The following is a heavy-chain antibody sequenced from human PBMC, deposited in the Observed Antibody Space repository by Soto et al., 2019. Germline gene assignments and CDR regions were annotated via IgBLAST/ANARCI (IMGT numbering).Heavy chain of an antibody. CDR1: GFNVSSNS. Sequence: GGSLILSCAASGFNVSSNSMNWVRQAPGEGLEWLSLIHSDANTKYADSVKGRFTVSRDSSENKFYLQMNSLRAEDTAVYYCARHVWLESWGQGTLVTVSS. CDR2: IHSDANT. CDR3: ARHVWLES. J-gene: IGHJ5*01. V-gene: IGHV3-53*01.